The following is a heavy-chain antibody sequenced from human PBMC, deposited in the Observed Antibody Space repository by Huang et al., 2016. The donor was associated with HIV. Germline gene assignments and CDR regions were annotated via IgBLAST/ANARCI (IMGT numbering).Heavy chain of an antibody. CDR1: GGSFSGYY. Sequence: QVQLEQWGAGLLKASETLSLTCAVYGGSFSGYYWNWLRQAPGKGLEWVGEINHSGNTNYNPSLKGRVNMSVDTSKGQFSLDLTSLSAADTGTYFCARRYNSRRDYWGRGTLVTVHS. V-gene: IGHV4-34*02. J-gene: IGHJ4*02. CDR2: INHSGNT. D-gene: IGHD3-22*01. CDR3: ARRYNSRRDY.